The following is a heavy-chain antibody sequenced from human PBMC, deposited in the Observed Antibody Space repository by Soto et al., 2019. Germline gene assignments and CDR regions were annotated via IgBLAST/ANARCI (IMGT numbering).Heavy chain of an antibody. J-gene: IGHJ4*02. CDR2: IGTAGDT. V-gene: IGHV3-13*01. CDR1: GFTFSSYD. D-gene: IGHD3-10*01. CDR3: ARGSLWFGEFQYFDY. Sequence: PGGSLRLSCAASGFTFSSYDMHWVRQATGKGLEWVSAIGTAGDTYYPGSVKGRFTISRENAKNSLYLQMNSLRAGDTAVYYCARGSLWFGEFQYFDYWGQGTLVTVSS.